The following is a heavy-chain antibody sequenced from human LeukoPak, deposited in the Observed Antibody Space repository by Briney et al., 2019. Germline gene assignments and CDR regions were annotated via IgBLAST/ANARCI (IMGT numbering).Heavy chain of an antibody. J-gene: IGHJ4*02. CDR1: GFTFSDYS. V-gene: IGHV3-48*02. Sequence: PGGSLRLSCAAPGFTFSDYSMNWVRQAPGKGLEWVSYISGGSGTIYYADSVKGRFTISRDNAKNSLFLQMNSLRDKDTAVYYCARGQRYSTSPFDYWGQGTLVTVSS. CDR2: ISGGSGTI. D-gene: IGHD3-16*02. CDR3: ARGQRYSTSPFDY.